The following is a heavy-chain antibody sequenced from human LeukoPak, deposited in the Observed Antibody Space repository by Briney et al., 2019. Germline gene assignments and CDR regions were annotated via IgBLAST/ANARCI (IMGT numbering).Heavy chain of an antibody. V-gene: IGHV3-23*01. Sequence: GGSLRLSCAASGFTFSSYAMSWVRQAPGKGLEWVSAISGSGGSTYYADSVKGRFTISRDNAKNSLYLQMNSLRAEDTAVYYCASPPHYYGMDVWGQGTTVTVSS. CDR1: GFTFSSYA. CDR3: ASPPHYYGMDV. CDR2: ISGSGGST. J-gene: IGHJ6*02.